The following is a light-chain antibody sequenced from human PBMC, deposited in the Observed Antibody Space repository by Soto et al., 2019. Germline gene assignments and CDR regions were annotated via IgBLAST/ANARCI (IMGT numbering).Light chain of an antibody. CDR3: QEYSKWPLFT. Sequence: EIVVTQSPGILSVSPGDRATLSCRASQSVGRNLAWYQQKPGQAPTLLIYAASTRATGLPARFSGSGSGTDFTLNIISLQSEDFAVYYCQEYSKWPLFTFGPGTRGDIK. J-gene: IGKJ3*01. CDR2: AAS. CDR1: QSVGRN. V-gene: IGKV3-15*01.